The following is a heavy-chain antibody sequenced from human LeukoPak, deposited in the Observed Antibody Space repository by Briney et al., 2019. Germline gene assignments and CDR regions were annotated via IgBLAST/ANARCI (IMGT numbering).Heavy chain of an antibody. D-gene: IGHD6-19*01. CDR2: ISISGNDK. Sequence: GGSLRLSCAASGFAFSDYYMTWVRQAPGKGLEWISYISISGNDKYYADSAKGRFTISRDNAKDSLYLQMNSLRAEDTAVYYCARSMITVASTAWAYWGQGTLVTVSS. V-gene: IGHV3-11*01. CDR1: GFAFSDYY. CDR3: ARSMITVASTAWAY. J-gene: IGHJ4*02.